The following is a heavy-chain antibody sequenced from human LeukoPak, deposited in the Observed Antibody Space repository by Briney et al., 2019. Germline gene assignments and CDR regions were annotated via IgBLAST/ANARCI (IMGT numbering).Heavy chain of an antibody. V-gene: IGHV4-39*07. CDR2: ISYSGST. CDR1: GGSISSSSYY. CDR3: ARGTMTTVTTWEMYYYYYMDV. Sequence: PSETLSLTCTVSGGSISSSSYYWGWIRQPPGKGLEWIGTISYSGSTYYNPSLKSRLTISLDTSKNQFSLKLSSVTAADTAVYYCARGTMTTVTTWEMYYYYYMDVWGKGTTVTISS. J-gene: IGHJ6*03. D-gene: IGHD4-17*01.